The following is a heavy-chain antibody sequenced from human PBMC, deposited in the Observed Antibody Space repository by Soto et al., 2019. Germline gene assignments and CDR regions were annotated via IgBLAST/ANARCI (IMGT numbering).Heavy chain of an antibody. CDR2: IIPILGIA. J-gene: IGHJ3*02. D-gene: IGHD3-10*01. CDR1: GGTFSSYT. CDR3: AKPLSGSYYNDAFDI. V-gene: IGHV1-69*02. Sequence: QVQLVQSGAEVKKPGSSVKVSCKASGGTFSSYTISWVRQAPGPGLEWMGRIIPILGIANYAQKFQGRVTMTADQSTSTAYMELSRLRSEDTAVYYCAKPLSGSYYNDAFDIWGQGTMVTVSS.